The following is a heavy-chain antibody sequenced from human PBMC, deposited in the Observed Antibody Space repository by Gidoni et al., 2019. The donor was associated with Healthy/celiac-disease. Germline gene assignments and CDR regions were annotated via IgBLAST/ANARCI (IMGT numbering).Heavy chain of an antibody. CDR3: AKDLLGYCSGGSCYAGVDY. D-gene: IGHD2-15*01. CDR1: GFTFRSYA. J-gene: IGHJ4*02. Sequence: EVQLLESGGGLVQPGGSLRLSCAASGFTFRSYAMSWGRQAPGKGLEWVSAISGSGGSTYYADSVKGRFTISRDNSKNTLYLQMNSLRAEDTAVYYCAKDLLGYCSGGSCYAGVDYWGQGTLVTVSS. CDR2: ISGSGGST. V-gene: IGHV3-23*01.